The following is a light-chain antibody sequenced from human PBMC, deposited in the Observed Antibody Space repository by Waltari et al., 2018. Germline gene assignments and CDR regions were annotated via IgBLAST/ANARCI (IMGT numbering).Light chain of an antibody. V-gene: IGKV1-39*01. CDR1: QSISTS. CDR3: QQYYRIPLS. J-gene: IGKJ4*01. CDR2: GAS. Sequence: DIQMTQSPPSLSASVGDRVTITCRATQSISTSLNWYQQKPGKAPNLLIYGASSLERGVPSRFSGSGSGTDFTLTIANLQAEDVAVYYCQQYYRIPLSFGGGTKVEIK.